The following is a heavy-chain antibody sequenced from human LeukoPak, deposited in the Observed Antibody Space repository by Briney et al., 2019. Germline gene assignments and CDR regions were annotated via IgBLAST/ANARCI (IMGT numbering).Heavy chain of an antibody. D-gene: IGHD4-17*01. CDR3: ARDTVTTSDRFGY. V-gene: IGHV4-31*03. J-gene: IGHJ4*02. CDR1: GGSLSSGGYY. Sequence: SETLSLTCTVSGGSLSSGGYYWSWIRQHPGKGLEWIGYIYYSGSTYYNPSLKSRVTISVDTSKNQFSLKLSSVTAADTAVYYCARDTVTTSDRFGYWGQGTLVTVSS. CDR2: IYYSGST.